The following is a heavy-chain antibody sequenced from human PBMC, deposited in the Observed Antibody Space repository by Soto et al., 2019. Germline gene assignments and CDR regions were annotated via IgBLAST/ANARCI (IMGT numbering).Heavy chain of an antibody. CDR3: ATEGSTVGATDFDF. V-gene: IGHV1-69*02. D-gene: IGHD1-26*01. CDR1: GGTFNSYT. Sequence: QVQLVQSGAEVKKPGSSVKVSCKASGGTFNSYTISWVRQAPGQGLEWMGRIIPILGIANYAQKFQGRVTITADQSASTAYMELSSLRSEDTAVYYCATEGSTVGATDFDFWGQGTLVTVSS. CDR2: IIPILGIA. J-gene: IGHJ4*02.